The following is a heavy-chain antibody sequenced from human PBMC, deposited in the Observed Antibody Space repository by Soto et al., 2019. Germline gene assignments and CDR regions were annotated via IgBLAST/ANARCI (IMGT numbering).Heavy chain of an antibody. CDR3: AKDYGRGGSGWSSGFDP. D-gene: IGHD6-19*01. V-gene: IGHV1-18*01. Sequence: ASVKVSCKASGYRFTSYGISWVRQAPGQGLEWLGWISAYDDNTKYAQTLQGRVSMSTDTSTNTAYMELRSLRSEDTAVYYCAKDYGRGGSGWSSGFDPWGQGTLVTVSS. CDR1: GYRFTSYG. J-gene: IGHJ5*02. CDR2: ISAYDDNT.